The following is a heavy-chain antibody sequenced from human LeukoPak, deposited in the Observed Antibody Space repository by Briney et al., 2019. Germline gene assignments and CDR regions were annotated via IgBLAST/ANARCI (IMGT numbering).Heavy chain of an antibody. J-gene: IGHJ4*02. D-gene: IGHD3-22*01. CDR1: GGSIRSYF. CDR2: IYTSGST. CDR3: ARESKSYDGSGYYHDY. V-gene: IGHV4-4*07. Sequence: SETLSLTCFVSGGSIRSYFWSWIRQPAGKGLEWIGRIYTSGSTDYNPSLRSRVSMSVDTSRNQFSLKLTSVTAADTAAYYCARESKSYDGSGYYHDYWGQGTLVTVSS.